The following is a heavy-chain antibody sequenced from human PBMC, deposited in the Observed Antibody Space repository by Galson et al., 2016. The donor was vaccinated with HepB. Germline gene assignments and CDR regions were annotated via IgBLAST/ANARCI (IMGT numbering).Heavy chain of an antibody. D-gene: IGHD1-1*01. V-gene: IGHV3-9*01. CDR3: AKGRRPPPRGLQLRRGQDYFLS. CDR1: GFKFDDHA. J-gene: IGHJ4*02. CDR2: ISWSSNSV. Sequence: SLRLSCAASGFKFDDHAMHRVRQAPGKGLEWVSGISWSSNSVGYADSVKGRFTISRDDAKNSLYLQMNSLRAEDTAFYYCAKGRRPPPRGLQLRRGQDYFLSWGQGTLVTVSS.